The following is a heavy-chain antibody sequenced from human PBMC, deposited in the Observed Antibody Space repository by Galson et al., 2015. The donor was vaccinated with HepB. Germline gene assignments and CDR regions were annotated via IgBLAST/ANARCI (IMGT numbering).Heavy chain of an antibody. CDR1: GGSISSGSYY. CDR3: AREGRYYYDSSGYNTFDP. D-gene: IGHD3-22*01. V-gene: IGHV4-61*02. J-gene: IGHJ5*02. Sequence: TLSLTCTVSGGSISSGSYYWSWIRQPAGKGLEWIGRIYTSGSTNYNPSLKSRVTISVDTSKNQFSLKLSSVTAADTAVYYCAREGRYYYDSSGYNTFDPWGQGTLVTVSS. CDR2: IYTSGST.